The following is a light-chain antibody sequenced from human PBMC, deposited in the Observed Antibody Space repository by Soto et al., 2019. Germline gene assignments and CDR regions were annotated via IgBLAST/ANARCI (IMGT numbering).Light chain of an antibody. CDR3: QQYNSCSLT. CDR1: QFVSSR. J-gene: IGKJ4*01. Sequence: DIHMTQSLSTLSSSVGNIVTITCGASQFVSSRLAWYQQKPGKAPKVLIYDASSLNIGVPSRFSGSGSETDFTLTISSLQPEDFAIYYCQQYNSCSLTFGGGTKVEIK. V-gene: IGKV1-5*01. CDR2: DAS.